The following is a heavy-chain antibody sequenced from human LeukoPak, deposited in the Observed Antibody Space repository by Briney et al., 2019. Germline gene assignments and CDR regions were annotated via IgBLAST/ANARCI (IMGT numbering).Heavy chain of an antibody. CDR3: AVEDSNLDY. V-gene: IGHV1-2*02. Sequence: GASVKASCKASGYTFTNYYIHWVRQAPGQGLEWMGWINPNSGGTNYAQKFQGRVTMTRDTSISTAYMELSRLRSDDTAVYYCAVEDSNLDYWGQGTLVTVSS. D-gene: IGHD4-11*01. CDR2: INPNSGGT. CDR1: GYTFTNYY. J-gene: IGHJ4*02.